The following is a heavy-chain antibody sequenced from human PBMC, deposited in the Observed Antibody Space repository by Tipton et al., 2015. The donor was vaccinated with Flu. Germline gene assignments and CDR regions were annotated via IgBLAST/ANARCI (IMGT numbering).Heavy chain of an antibody. CDR1: GGSISGFA. V-gene: IGHV4-59*01. Sequence: TLSLTCSVSGGSISGFARSWIRQPPGKGLESIGYVSYRGSTHYNPSLRSRVTVSADASKNKVSLKLTSVTAADTAVYYCARQGRYGTAAGRLDYWGQGTLVTVSS. J-gene: IGHJ4*02. CDR2: VSYRGST. CDR3: ARQGRYGTAAGRLDY. D-gene: IGHD6-25*01.